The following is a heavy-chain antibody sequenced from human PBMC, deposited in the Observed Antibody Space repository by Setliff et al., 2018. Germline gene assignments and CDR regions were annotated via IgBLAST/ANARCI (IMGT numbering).Heavy chain of an antibody. J-gene: IGHJ6*03. CDR2: IYTDGST. V-gene: IGHV4-61*09. Sequence: SETLSLTCTVPGGSLSSFYYWSWIRQPAGKGLEWIGQIYTDGSTNYNPSLKSRVTISVDKSKNQFSLKLNSVTGADTAVYYCARVTGFLYMDVWGKGTTVTVSS. CDR3: ARVTGFLYMDV. D-gene: IGHD3-3*01. CDR1: GGSLSSFYY.